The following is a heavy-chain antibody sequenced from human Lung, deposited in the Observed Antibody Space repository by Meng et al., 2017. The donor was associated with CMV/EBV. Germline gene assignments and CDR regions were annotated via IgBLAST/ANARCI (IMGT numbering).Heavy chain of an antibody. CDR2: INHSGST. D-gene: IGHD2-15*01. Sequence: SETLSLTCAVYGGSFSGYYWSWIRQPLGKGLEWIGEINHSGSTNYNPSLKSRVTISVDTSKNQFSLKLSSVTAADTAVYYCAGEQVAFWGQGTLVTVSS. V-gene: IGHV4-34*01. CDR3: AGEQVAF. J-gene: IGHJ4*02. CDR1: GGSFSGYY.